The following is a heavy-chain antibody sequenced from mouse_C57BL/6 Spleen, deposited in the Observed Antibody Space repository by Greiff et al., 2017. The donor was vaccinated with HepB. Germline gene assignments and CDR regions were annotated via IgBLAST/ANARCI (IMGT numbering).Heavy chain of an antibody. D-gene: IGHD3-1*01. J-gene: IGHJ3*01. CDR2: ISPRDGST. Sequence: QVQLQQSGPELVKPGASVKLSCKASGYTFTSYDINWVKQRPGQGLEWIGWISPRDGSTKYNEKFKGKATLTVDTSSSTAYMELHSLTSEDSAVYFCARSGTDAWFAYGGQGTLVTVSA. V-gene: IGHV1-85*01. CDR3: ARSGTDAWFAY. CDR1: GYTFTSYD.